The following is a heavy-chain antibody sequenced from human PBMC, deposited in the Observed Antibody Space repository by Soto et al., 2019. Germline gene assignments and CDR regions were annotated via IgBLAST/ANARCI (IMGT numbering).Heavy chain of an antibody. CDR1: GGTFSSYA. V-gene: IGHV1-69*13. D-gene: IGHD4-4*01. J-gene: IGHJ6*02. Sequence: SVKVSCKASGGTFSSYAISWVRQAPGQGLEWMGGIIPIFGTANYAQKFQGRVTITADESTSTAYMELSSLRSEDTAVYYCARGYSNYGDYYYYGMDVWGQGTTVTVSS. CDR2: IIPIFGTA. CDR3: ARGYSNYGDYYYYGMDV.